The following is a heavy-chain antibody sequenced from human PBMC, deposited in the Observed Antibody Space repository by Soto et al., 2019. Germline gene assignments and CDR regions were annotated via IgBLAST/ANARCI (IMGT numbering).Heavy chain of an antibody. CDR2: INPNSGGT. CDR1: GYTFTGYY. Sequence: GASVKVSCKASGYTFTGYYMHWVRQAPGQGLEWMRWINPNSGGTNYAQKFQGWVTMTRDTSISTAYMELSRLRSDDTAVYYCVRGVRRYYDSSGYYFFDYWGQGTLVTVSS. J-gene: IGHJ4*02. CDR3: VRGVRRYYDSSGYYFFDY. D-gene: IGHD3-22*01. V-gene: IGHV1-2*04.